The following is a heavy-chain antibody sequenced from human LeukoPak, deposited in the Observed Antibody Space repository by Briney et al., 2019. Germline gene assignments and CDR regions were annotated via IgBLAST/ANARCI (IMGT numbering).Heavy chain of an antibody. CDR3: ARELFWFGELSYSMDV. Sequence: GGSLRLSCAASGFTFGTYAMNWVRQAPGKGLEWVSYISTGSSPIYYADSVKGRFTISRDNAKNSLYLQMHSLRAEDTAIYYCARELFWFGELSYSMDVWGQGTTVTVSS. CDR1: GFTFGTYA. CDR2: ISTGSSPI. V-gene: IGHV3-48*01. D-gene: IGHD3-10*01. J-gene: IGHJ6*02.